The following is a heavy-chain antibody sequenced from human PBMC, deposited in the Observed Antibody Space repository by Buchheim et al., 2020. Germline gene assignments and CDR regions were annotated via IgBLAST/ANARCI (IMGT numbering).Heavy chain of an antibody. D-gene: IGHD3-10*01. CDR2: ISYDGSNK. CDR3: AKDPGSPYGSGSYQSRRDYYYYYGMDV. CDR1: GFTFSSYG. Sequence: QVQLVESGGGVVQPGRSLRLSCAASGFTFSSYGMHWVRQAPGKGLEWVAVISYDGSNKYYADSVKGRFTISRDNSKNTLYLQMNSLRAEDTAVYYCAKDPGSPYGSGSYQSRRDYYYYYGMDVWGQGTT. V-gene: IGHV3-30*18. J-gene: IGHJ6*02.